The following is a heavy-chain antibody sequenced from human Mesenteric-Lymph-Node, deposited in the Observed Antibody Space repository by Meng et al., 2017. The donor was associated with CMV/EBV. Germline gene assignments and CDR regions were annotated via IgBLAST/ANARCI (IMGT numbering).Heavy chain of an antibody. Sequence: GGSLRLSCAASGFTFSSYWMSWVRQAPGKGLEWVSVIYSGGSTYYADSVKGRFTISRDNSKNTLYLQMNSLRAEDTAVYYCARDYGIAARRGRAWFDPWGQGTLVTVSS. V-gene: IGHV3-66*02. J-gene: IGHJ5*02. CDR3: ARDYGIAARRGRAWFDP. CDR1: GFTFSSYW. D-gene: IGHD6-6*01. CDR2: IYSGGST.